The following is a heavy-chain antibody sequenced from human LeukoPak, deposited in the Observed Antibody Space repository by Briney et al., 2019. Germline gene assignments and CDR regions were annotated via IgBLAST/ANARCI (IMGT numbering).Heavy chain of an antibody. Sequence: GGSLRLSCAASAFTFSNYYMSWVRQAPGKGLEWVANIKQDGSEKWYADSVKGRCTISRDNAKNSLYLQMNSLRAEDTAVYYCARGHCSGGSCYSSLYDYWGQGTLVTVSS. CDR2: IKQDGSEK. CDR3: ARGHCSGGSCYSSLYDY. V-gene: IGHV3-7*01. J-gene: IGHJ4*02. CDR1: AFTFSNYY. D-gene: IGHD2-15*01.